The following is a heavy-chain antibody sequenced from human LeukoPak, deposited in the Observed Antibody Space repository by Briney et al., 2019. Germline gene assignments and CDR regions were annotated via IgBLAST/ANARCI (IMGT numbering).Heavy chain of an antibody. D-gene: IGHD3-9*01. V-gene: IGHV3-21*01. Sequence: PGGSLRLSCAASGFTFSSYSMNWVRQAPGKGLEWVSSISSSGSYIYYADSVKGRFTISRDNAKNSLYLQMNSLRAEDTAVYYCARDPYYDILTGYYTPYYFDYWGQGTLVTVSS. CDR3: ARDPYYDILTGYYTPYYFDY. CDR2: ISSSGSYI. CDR1: GFTFSSYS. J-gene: IGHJ4*02.